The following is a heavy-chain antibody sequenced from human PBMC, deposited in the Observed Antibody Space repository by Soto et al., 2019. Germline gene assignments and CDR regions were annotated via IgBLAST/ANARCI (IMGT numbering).Heavy chain of an antibody. CDR1: GGSISSYY. Sequence: SETLSLTCTVSGGSISSYYWSWTRQPPGKGLEWIGYIYYSGSTNYNPSLKSRVIISVDTSKNQFSLKLSSVTAADTAVYYCARGSYSSGLLYYFDYWGQGTPVTVSS. J-gene: IGHJ4*02. CDR2: IYYSGST. CDR3: ARGSYSSGLLYYFDY. V-gene: IGHV4-59*01. D-gene: IGHD6-19*01.